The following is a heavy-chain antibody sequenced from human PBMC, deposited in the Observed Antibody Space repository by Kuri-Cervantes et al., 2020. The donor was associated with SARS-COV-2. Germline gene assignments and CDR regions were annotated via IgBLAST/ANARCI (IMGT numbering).Heavy chain of an antibody. CDR1: GDSISPYY. D-gene: IGHD2-2*01. V-gene: IGHV4-59*01. Sequence: SETLALTCSVSGDSISPYYWTWIRQPPGKGLEWIGHIYYSGSGNYNPSLMSRLTISVDKSKNQVSLKLTSVTAADTAVYYSARSAAAFYGMDVWGQGTTVTVSS. CDR2: IYYSGSG. J-gene: IGHJ6*02. CDR3: ARSAAAFYGMDV.